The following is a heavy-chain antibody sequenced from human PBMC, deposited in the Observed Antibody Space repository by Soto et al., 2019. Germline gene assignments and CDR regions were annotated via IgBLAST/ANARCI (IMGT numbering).Heavy chain of an antibody. CDR3: VRFGGYGMDV. J-gene: IGHJ6*02. Sequence: PSETLSLTCAVSGYSISSGYYWGWIRQPPGKGLEWIGSIYHSGSTYYNPSLKSRVTIAVDKSKNQFSLKQSAVTAADTAVYYCVRFGGYGMDVWGQGTTVTVSS. CDR1: GYSISSGYY. D-gene: IGHD3-10*01. CDR2: IYHSGST. V-gene: IGHV4-38-2*01.